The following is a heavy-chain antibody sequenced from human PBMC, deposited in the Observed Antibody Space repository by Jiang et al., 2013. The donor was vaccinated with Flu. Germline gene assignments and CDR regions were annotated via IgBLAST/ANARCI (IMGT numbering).Heavy chain of an antibody. J-gene: IGHJ4*02. Sequence: LLKPSETLSLTCAVYGGSFSAYYWSWIRQPPGKGLEWIGEIYHSGSTNYNPSLKSRVTISVDTSKNQFSLKLSSVTAADTAVYYCARGGYSYGYDPDPVLDYWGQGTLVTVSS. CDR3: ARGGYSYGYDPDPVLDY. V-gene: IGHV4-34*01. CDR2: IYHSGST. D-gene: IGHD5-18*01. CDR1: GGSFSAYY.